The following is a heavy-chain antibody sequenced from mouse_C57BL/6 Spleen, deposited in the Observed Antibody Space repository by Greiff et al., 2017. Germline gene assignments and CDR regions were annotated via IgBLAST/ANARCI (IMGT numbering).Heavy chain of an antibody. Sequence: EVKLMESGPELVKPGASVKISCKASGYSFTDYNMNWVKQSNGKSLEWIGVINPNYGTTSYNQKFKGKATLTVDQSSSTAYMQLNSLTSEDSAVYYCARGGTYYGSSYPHWYFDVWGTGTTVTVSS. V-gene: IGHV1-39*01. CDR2: INPNYGTT. D-gene: IGHD1-1*01. J-gene: IGHJ1*03. CDR3: ARGGTYYGSSYPHWYFDV. CDR1: GYSFTDYN.